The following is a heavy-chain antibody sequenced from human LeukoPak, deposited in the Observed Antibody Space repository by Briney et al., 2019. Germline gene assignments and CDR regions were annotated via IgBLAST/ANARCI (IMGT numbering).Heavy chain of an antibody. CDR2: INHSGST. V-gene: IGHV4-34*01. D-gene: IGHD3-9*01. CDR3: ARGIYDILTGYFDL. CDR1: GGSFSGYY. J-gene: IGHJ2*01. Sequence: SETLSLTCAVYGGSFSGYYWSWIRQPPGKGLEWIGEINHSGSTNYNPSLKSRVTISVDTSKNQFSLKLSSVTAADTAVYYCARGIYDILTGYFDLWGRGTLVTVSS.